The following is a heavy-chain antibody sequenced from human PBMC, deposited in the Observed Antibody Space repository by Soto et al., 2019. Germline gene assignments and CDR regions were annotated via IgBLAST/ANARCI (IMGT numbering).Heavy chain of an antibody. D-gene: IGHD4-17*01. CDR1: GLSISTTNHY. J-gene: IGHJ3*01. V-gene: IGHV4-39*01. Sequence: LSLTCTVSGLSISTTNHYWAWIRQPPGKGLEWIGNIYFSGLTYYNPSLKGRLAISVDTSKNQFSLKLTSVTAADTGVYFCARPDDYGGNSDDAFDVWGQGTMVTVSS. CDR3: ARPDDYGGNSDDAFDV. CDR2: IYFSGLT.